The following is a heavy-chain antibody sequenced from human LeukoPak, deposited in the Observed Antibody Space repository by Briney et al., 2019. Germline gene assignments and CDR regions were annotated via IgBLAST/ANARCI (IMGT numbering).Heavy chain of an antibody. V-gene: IGHV1-8*01. CDR1: GYTFTSYD. Sequence: ASVTVSCTASGYTFTSYDINWVRQATGQGLEWMGWMNPNSGNTGYAQKFQGRVTMTRNTSISTAYMELSSLRSEDTAVYYCARGGTYDFWSGYFWDYYYYGMDVWGQGTTVTVSS. CDR3: ARGGTYDFWSGYFWDYYYYGMDV. D-gene: IGHD3-3*01. CDR2: MNPNSGNT. J-gene: IGHJ6*02.